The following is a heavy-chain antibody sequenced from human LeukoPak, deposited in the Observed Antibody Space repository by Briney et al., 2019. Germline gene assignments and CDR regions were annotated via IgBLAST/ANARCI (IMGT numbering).Heavy chain of an antibody. CDR3: ARGDLDYYDSSGYPNWFDP. Sequence: GGSLRLPCAASGFTFSSYEMNWVRQAPGKGLEWVSYISSSGSTIYYADSVKGRFTISRDNAKNSLYLQMNSLRAEDTAVYYCARGDLDYYDSSGYPNWFDPWGQGTLVTVSS. CDR2: ISSSGSTI. D-gene: IGHD3-22*01. CDR1: GFTFSSYE. V-gene: IGHV3-48*03. J-gene: IGHJ5*02.